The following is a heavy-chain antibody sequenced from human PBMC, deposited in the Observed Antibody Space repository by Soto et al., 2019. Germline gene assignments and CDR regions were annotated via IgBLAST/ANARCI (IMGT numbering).Heavy chain of an antibody. Sequence: GGSLRLSCAASGFTFSSYAMSWVRQAPGKGLEWVSAISGSGGSTYYADSVKGRFTISRDNSKNTLYLQMNSLRAEDTAVYYCANSSLSGSYYISSWFDPWGQGTLVTVSS. CDR3: ANSSLSGSYYISSWFDP. J-gene: IGHJ5*02. CDR2: ISGSGGST. V-gene: IGHV3-23*01. D-gene: IGHD3-10*01. CDR1: GFTFSSYA.